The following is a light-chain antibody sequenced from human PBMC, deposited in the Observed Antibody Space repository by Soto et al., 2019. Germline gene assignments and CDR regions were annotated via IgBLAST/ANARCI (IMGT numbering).Light chain of an antibody. CDR2: GAS. V-gene: IGKV3-20*01. J-gene: IGKJ1*01. CDR3: HQYGSSPRT. CDR1: QILLHSGGKTY. Sequence: ILMTQTPLALSIIPVQAGSSSFRSSQILLHSGGKTYFYCYQHKPGRAPRLLIYGASSRATGITDRFSGSGSGTDFTLTISRLEPEDFAVYYCHQYGSSPRTFGQGTKVDIK.